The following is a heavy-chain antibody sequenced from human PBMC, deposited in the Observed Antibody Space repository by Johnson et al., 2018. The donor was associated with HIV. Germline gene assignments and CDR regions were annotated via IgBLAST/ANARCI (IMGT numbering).Heavy chain of an antibody. CDR1: GFTVSSDY. V-gene: IGHV3-66*02. Sequence: MLLVESGGGLVQPGRSLRLSCAASGFTVSSDYISWFRQAPGKGLEWVSVIYSGGSTYYADSVKGRFTISRDNSKNTLYLQMNSLTAEDTAVYYCARKKVAATGAFDVWGQGTMVTVSS. CDR3: ARKKVAATGAFDV. D-gene: IGHD6-25*01. CDR2: IYSGGST. J-gene: IGHJ3*01.